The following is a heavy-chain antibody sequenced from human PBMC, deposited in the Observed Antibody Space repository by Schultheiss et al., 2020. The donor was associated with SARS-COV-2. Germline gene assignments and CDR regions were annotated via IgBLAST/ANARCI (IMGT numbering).Heavy chain of an antibody. CDR3: GYSSSPHSGYPMDV. CDR1: GFTFSSYA. Sequence: GGSLRLSCAASGFTFSSYAMHWVRQAPGKGLEWVAVISYDGSNKYYADSVKGRFTISRDNSKNTLYLQMNSLRAEDTAVYYCGYSSSPHSGYPMDVWGQGTTVTVSS. V-gene: IGHV3-30-3*01. CDR2: ISYDGSNK. J-gene: IGHJ6*02. D-gene: IGHD6-6*01.